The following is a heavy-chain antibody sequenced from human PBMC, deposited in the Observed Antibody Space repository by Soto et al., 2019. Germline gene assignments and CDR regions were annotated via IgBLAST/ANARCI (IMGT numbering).Heavy chain of an antibody. CDR1: GYTFTNYF. D-gene: IGHD3-3*01. J-gene: IGHJ6*02. Sequence: ASVKVSCKTSGYTFTNYFVHWVRQAPGQGLEWMGTINPGNRIAKYALKFQGRVAMTWDTSTNTVYLELSGLRSADTAVYSCARDPNSYDFWAGSFYYHGVDVWGHGTPVTVSS. V-gene: IGHV1-46*01. CDR2: INPGNRIA. CDR3: ARDPNSYDFWAGSFYYHGVDV.